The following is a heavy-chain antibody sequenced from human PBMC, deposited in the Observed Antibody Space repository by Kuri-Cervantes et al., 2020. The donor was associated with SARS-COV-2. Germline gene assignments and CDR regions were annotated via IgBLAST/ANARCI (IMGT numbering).Heavy chain of an antibody. CDR2: IDSSSYYI. D-gene: IGHD5-24*01. CDR1: GFTFSGYS. CDR3: AKGISVEKARVGEN. Sequence: GESLKISCAASGFTFSGYSMNWIRQAPGKGLEWVASIDSSSYYIYHADSVKGRFTISRDNSKNTMYLQMNSVRAEDTALYYCAKGISVEKARVGENWGQGTLVTVSS. V-gene: IGHV3-21*04. J-gene: IGHJ4*02.